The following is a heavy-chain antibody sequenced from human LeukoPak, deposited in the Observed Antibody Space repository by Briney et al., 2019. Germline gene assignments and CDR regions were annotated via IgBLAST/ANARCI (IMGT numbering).Heavy chain of an antibody. J-gene: IGHJ4*02. CDR1: GYSLTELS. CDR2: FDPEDGET. V-gene: IGHV1-24*01. Sequence: GASVKVSCKVSGYSLTELSMHWVRQAPGKGLEWMGGFDPEDGETIYVQKFQGRVTMTEDTSTDTAYMELSSLRSEDTAVYYCATVKIAAAGFFFDYWGQGTLVTVSS. D-gene: IGHD6-13*01. CDR3: ATVKIAAAGFFFDY.